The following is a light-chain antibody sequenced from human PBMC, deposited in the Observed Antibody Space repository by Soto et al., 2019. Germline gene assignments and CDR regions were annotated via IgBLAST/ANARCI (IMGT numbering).Light chain of an antibody. CDR3: CSYAGSSTYV. Sequence: QSVLTQPASVSGSPGQSITISCTGTSSDAGSYNLVSWYQQHPGKAPNLLIYEVSKRPSGVSNRFSGSQPGSTASLTISGLQAEDEADYYCCSYAGSSTYVFGTGTKVTVL. CDR1: SSDAGSYNL. J-gene: IGLJ1*01. CDR2: EVS. V-gene: IGLV2-23*02.